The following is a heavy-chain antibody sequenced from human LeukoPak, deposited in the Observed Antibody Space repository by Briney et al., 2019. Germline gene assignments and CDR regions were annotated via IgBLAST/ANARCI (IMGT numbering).Heavy chain of an antibody. J-gene: IGHJ6*02. V-gene: IGHV3-7*03. CDR1: GFTFSSYW. D-gene: IGHD3-16*01. Sequence: SGGSLRLFCAASGFTFSSYWMNWARQAPGKGLEWVASINHNGNVNYYVDSVKGRFPISRDNAKNSLYLQMSNLRAEDTAVYFCARGGGLDVWGQGATVTVSS. CDR2: INHNGNVN. CDR3: ARGGGLDV.